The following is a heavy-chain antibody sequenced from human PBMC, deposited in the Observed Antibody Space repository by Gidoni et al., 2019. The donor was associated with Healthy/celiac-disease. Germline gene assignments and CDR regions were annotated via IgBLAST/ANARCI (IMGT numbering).Heavy chain of an antibody. CDR3: AREFPYTSPPIVVVPAAPNWFDP. Sequence: QVQLVQSGAEVQKPGSSVKVSCKASGGTFRSYAISWVRRAPGQGLEWMGGIIPIFGTANYAQKFQGRVTITADESTSTAYMELSSLRSEDTAVYYCAREFPYTSPPIVVVPAAPNWFDPWGQGTLVTVSS. CDR1: GGTFRSYA. J-gene: IGHJ5*02. CDR2: IIPIFGTA. V-gene: IGHV1-69*01. D-gene: IGHD2-2*01.